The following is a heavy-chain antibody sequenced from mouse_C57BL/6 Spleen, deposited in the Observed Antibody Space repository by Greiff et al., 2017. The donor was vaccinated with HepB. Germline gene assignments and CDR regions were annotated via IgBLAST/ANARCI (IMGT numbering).Heavy chain of an antibody. D-gene: IGHD1-1*01. CDR2: ISSGGSYT. V-gene: IGHV5-6*01. J-gene: IGHJ3*01. Sequence: EVQRVESGGDLVKPGGSLKLSCAASGFTFSSYGMSWVHQTPDKRLEWVATISSGGSYTYYPDSVKGRFTISRDNAKNTLYLQRSSLKSEDTAMYYCARHYYDVGFAYWGQGTLVTVSA. CDR3: ARHYYDVGFAY. CDR1: GFTFSSYG.